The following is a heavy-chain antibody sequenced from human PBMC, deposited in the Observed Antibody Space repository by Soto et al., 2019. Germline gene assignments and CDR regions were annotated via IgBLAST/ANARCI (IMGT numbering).Heavy chain of an antibody. V-gene: IGHV1-3*01. J-gene: IGHJ6*02. CDR2: INAGNGNT. CDR3: ASGAITMVRGVISPIDYYYYGMDV. D-gene: IGHD3-10*01. CDR1: GYTFTSCA. Sequence: ASVKVSCKASGYTFTSCAMHCVRQAPGQRLEWMGWINAGNGNTKYSQKFQGRVTITRDTSASTAYMELSSLRSEDTAVYYCASGAITMVRGVISPIDYYYYGMDVWGQGTTVTVSS.